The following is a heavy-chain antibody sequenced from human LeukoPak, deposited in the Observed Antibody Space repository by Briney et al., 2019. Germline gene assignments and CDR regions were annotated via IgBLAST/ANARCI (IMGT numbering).Heavy chain of an antibody. Sequence: SETLSLTCTVSGGSISSYYWSWIRQPPGKGLEWVGYIYYSGSTNYNPSLKSRVTISVDTSKNQFSLKLSSVTAADTAVYYCASPGSNPRNWFDPWGQGTLVTVSS. CDR3: ASPGSNPRNWFDP. J-gene: IGHJ5*02. D-gene: IGHD6-13*01. CDR1: GGSISSYY. CDR2: IYYSGST. V-gene: IGHV4-59*01.